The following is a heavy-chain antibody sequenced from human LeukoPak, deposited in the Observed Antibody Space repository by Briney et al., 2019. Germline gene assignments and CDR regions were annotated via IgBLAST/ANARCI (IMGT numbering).Heavy chain of an antibody. CDR3: ARLLRWVYYFDY. J-gene: IGHJ4*02. D-gene: IGHD4-23*01. Sequence: SETLSLTCTVSGGSISSNSYHWGWIRQPPGKGLEWIGSIYYSGSTYYNPSLKSRATISVDTSKNQFSLKLTSVTAADTAVYYCARLLRWVYYFDYWGQGTLVTVSS. CDR2: IYYSGST. V-gene: IGHV4-39*01. CDR1: GGSISSNSYH.